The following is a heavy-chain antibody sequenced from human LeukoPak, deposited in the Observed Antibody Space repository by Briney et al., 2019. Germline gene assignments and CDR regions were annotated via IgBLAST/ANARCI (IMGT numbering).Heavy chain of an antibody. J-gene: IGHJ3*02. CDR2: ISSSSSYI. V-gene: IGHV3-21*01. D-gene: IGHD1-26*01. CDR3: AREGVSYSDAFDI. Sequence: PGGSLRLSCAASGFTFSSYSMNWVRQAPGKGLEWVSSISSSSSYIYYADSVKGRFTISRDNAKNSLYLQMNSLRAENTAVYYCAREGVSYSDAFDIWGQGTMVTVSS. CDR1: GFTFSSYS.